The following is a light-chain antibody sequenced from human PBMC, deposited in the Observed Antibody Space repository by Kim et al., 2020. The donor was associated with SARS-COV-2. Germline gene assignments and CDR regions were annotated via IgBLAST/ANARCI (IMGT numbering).Light chain of an antibody. J-gene: IGKJ5*01. CDR2: DVS. V-gene: IGKV3-11*01. CDR3: QRSSWPIT. Sequence: SWSTGEGATLSCRTSQSVGDFLAWYQQRPGQAPRLLIYDVSKRATGIPTRFRGSGSGTDFTLTVSTLEPEDFALYYCQRSSWPITFGQGTRLEIK. CDR1: QSVGDF.